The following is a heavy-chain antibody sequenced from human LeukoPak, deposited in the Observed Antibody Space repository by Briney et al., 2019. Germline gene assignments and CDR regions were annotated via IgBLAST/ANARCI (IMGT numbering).Heavy chain of an antibody. CDR3: VKDNRASW. Sequence: GGSLRLSCAASGFTFSSSCMTWVRQAPGKGMGWVSAVSVSGSVTFYTDSAKGRFTISTHNSRNTLSLQMSSLRVEDTAIYYCVKDNRASWWGQGTLVTVSS. D-gene: IGHD3-10*01. J-gene: IGHJ4*02. CDR1: GFTFSSSC. V-gene: IGHV3-23*01. CDR2: VSVSGSVT.